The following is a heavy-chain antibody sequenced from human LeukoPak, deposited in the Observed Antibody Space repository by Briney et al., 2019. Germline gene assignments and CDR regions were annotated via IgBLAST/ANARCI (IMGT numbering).Heavy chain of an antibody. CDR1: GFIFSSFG. V-gene: IGHV3-30*02. J-gene: IGHJ4*02. Sequence: EGSLSLSCAASGFIFSSFGIHWVRQTPGKGLEWVAFVRFDGGEKYYADSVKGRFTVSKDNSKNTLYLQINSLRPEDTAVYYCAKGGARDVWYFAYWGLGVLVTVSS. CDR3: AKGGARDVWYFAY. CDR2: VRFDGGEK. D-gene: IGHD2-8*01.